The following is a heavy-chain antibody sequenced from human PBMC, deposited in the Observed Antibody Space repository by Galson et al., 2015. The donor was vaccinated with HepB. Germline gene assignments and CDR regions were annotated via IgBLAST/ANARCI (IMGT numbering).Heavy chain of an antibody. D-gene: IGHD3-10*01. J-gene: IGHJ4*02. CDR2: IRYDGSNK. CDR1: GFTFSSYG. Sequence: SLRLSCAASGFTFSSYGMHWVRQAPGKGLEWVAFIRYDGSNKYYADSVKGRFTISRDNSKNTLYLQMNSLRAEDTAVYYCAKVYGFGELLAHPSPFDYWGQGTLVTVSS. V-gene: IGHV3-30*02. CDR3: AKVYGFGELLAHPSPFDY.